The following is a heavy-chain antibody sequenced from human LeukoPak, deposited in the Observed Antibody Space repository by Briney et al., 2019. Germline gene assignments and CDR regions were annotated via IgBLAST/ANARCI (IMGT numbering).Heavy chain of an antibody. D-gene: IGHD6-19*01. J-gene: IGHJ3*02. CDR2: ISGSSNYI. CDR1: GFTFNTYY. Sequence: GGSLRLSCAASGFTFNTYYMNWVRQAPGGGLEWVSSISGSSNYIYYADSVKGRFTISRDNAKNSLYLQMSSLRAEDTAVYYCARDPSYSSGDAFDIWGLGARVTVSS. V-gene: IGHV3-21*01. CDR3: ARDPSYSSGDAFDI.